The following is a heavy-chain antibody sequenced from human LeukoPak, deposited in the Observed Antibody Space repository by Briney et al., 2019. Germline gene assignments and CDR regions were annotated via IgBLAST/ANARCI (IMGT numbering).Heavy chain of an antibody. CDR2: ISGSGDST. D-gene: IGHD2-21*02. CDR1: GFTFSSYG. V-gene: IGHV3-23*01. CDR3: AKDRLLNCRGDCYIFDY. Sequence: GGSLRLSCAASGFTFSSYGMHWVRQAPGKGLEWVSSISGSGDSTFYADSVKGRFSISRDNSKNTLYLQVNGLRTEDTAVYYCAKDRLLNCRGDCYIFDYWGQGTVVTVSS. J-gene: IGHJ4*02.